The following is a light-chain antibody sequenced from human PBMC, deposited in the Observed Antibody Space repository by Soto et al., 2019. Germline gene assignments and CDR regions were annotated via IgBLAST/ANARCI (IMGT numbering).Light chain of an antibody. CDR1: QSISNW. V-gene: IGKV1-5*01. CDR3: QQYNSYSVT. J-gene: IGKJ1*01. CDR2: DAS. Sequence: DIQMTQSPSTLSASRGYRFTITCRDSQSISNWLAWLQPKPGKAPKLLIFDASNLASGVPSRFSGSGAGTECTLTISSLQPDDFETYDCQQYNSYSVTFGQGTKVDIK.